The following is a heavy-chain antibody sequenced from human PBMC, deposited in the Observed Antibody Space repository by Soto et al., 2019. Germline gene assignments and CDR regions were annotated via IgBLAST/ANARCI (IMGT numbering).Heavy chain of an antibody. V-gene: IGHV3-9*01. CDR2: ISWNSGSI. D-gene: IGHD3-10*02. CDR3: AKDYVFGWPPSSFDY. J-gene: IGHJ4*02. CDR1: GFTFDDYA. Sequence: QPGGSLRLSCAASGFTFDDYAMHWVRQAPGKGLEWVSGISWNSGSIGYADSVKGRFTISRDNAKNSLYLQMNSLRAEDTALYYCAKDYVFGWPPSSFDYWGQGTLVTVSS.